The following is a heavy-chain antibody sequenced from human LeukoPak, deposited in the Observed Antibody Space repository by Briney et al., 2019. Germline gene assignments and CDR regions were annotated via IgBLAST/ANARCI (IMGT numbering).Heavy chain of an antibody. V-gene: IGHV4-59*01. CDR2: NYYSGST. CDR1: GGSISSYY. CDR3: ARGTFIAAVGRSFDY. Sequence: SETLSLTCTVSGGSISSYYWSWIRQPPGKGLEWIGYNYYSGSTNYNPSLKSRVTISVDTSKNQFPLKLSSVTAADTAVYYCARGTFIAAVGRSFDYWGQGTLVTVSS. D-gene: IGHD6-13*01. J-gene: IGHJ4*02.